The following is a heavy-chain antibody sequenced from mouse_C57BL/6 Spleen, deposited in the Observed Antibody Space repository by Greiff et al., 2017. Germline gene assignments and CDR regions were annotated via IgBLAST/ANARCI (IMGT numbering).Heavy chain of an antibody. V-gene: IGHV1-52*01. D-gene: IGHD2-4*01. CDR2: IDPSDSET. Sequence: QVQLQQPGAELVRPGSSVKLSCKASGYTFTSYWMHWVKQRPIQGLEWIGNIDPSDSETHYNQKFKDKATLTVDKSSSTAYMQLSSLTSEDSAVYYCARPSLYHDYSYYFDYWGQGTTLTVSS. CDR1: GYTFTSYW. J-gene: IGHJ2*01. CDR3: ARPSLYHDYSYYFDY.